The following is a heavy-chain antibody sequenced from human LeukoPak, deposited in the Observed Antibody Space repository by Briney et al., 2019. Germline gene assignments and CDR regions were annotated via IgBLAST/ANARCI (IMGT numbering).Heavy chain of an antibody. CDR3: AKARRPYCGGDCYPLDY. D-gene: IGHD2-21*02. V-gene: IGHV3-23*01. CDR2: FSGDGSTT. J-gene: IGHJ4*01. CDR1: GFTFSTYA. Sequence: PGGSLRLSCAASGFTFSTYARTWVRQAPGKGRVWVSSFSGDGSTTYYDDSVKGRFTVSRDNSKNTLYLLMSSLRAGDTAVYYCAKARRPYCGGDCYPLDYWGHGTLVTVSS.